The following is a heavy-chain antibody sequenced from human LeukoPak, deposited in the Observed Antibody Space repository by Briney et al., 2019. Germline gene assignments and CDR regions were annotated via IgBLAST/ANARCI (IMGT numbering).Heavy chain of an antibody. D-gene: IGHD2-15*01. CDR3: ASDPVVVAATSFDAFDI. CDR1: GGSISSSSYY. CDR2: IYYSGST. V-gene: IGHV4-39*01. Sequence: PSETLSLTCTVSGGSISSSSYYWGWIRQPPGKGLEGIGSIYYSGSTYYNPSLKSRCTIAVDTSKNQFSLKLSSVTAADTAVYYRASDPVVVAATSFDAFDIWGQGTMVTVSS. J-gene: IGHJ3*02.